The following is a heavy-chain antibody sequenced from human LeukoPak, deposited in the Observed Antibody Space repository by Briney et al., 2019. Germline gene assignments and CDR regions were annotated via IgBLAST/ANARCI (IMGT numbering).Heavy chain of an antibody. CDR3: ARQGDYIYDAFDI. D-gene: IGHD3-3*01. Sequence: PSETLSLTCTVSGGSISSSSYYWGWIRQPPGKGLEWIGSIYYSGSTYYNPSLKSRVTISVDTSKNQFSLKLSSVTAADTAVYYCARQGDYIYDAFDIWGQGTMVTVSS. V-gene: IGHV4-39*01. CDR2: IYYSGST. CDR1: GGSISSSSYY. J-gene: IGHJ3*02.